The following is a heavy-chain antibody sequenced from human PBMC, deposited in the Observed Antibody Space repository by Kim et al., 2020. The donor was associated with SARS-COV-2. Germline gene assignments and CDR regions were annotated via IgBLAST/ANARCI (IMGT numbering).Heavy chain of an antibody. D-gene: IGHD2-21*02. J-gene: IGHJ2*01. CDR1: GGTFSSYA. V-gene: IGHV1-69*04. CDR3: AATRDTPRRVVTATPSWYFDL. Sequence: SVKVSCKASGGTFSSYAISWVRQAPGQGLEWMGRIIPILGIANYAQKFQGRVTITADKSTSTAYMELSSLRSEDTAVYYCAATRDTPRRVVTATPSWYFDLWGRGTLVTVSS. CDR2: IIPILGIA.